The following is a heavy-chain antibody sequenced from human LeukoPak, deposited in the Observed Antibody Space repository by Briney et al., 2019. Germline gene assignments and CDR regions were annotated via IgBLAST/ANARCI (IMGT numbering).Heavy chain of an antibody. CDR3: ARHIRPDCTNGVCYTSNWFDP. Sequence: SETLSLTCTVSGGSISSYYWSWIRQPPGKGLEWIGYIYYSGSTNYNPSLKSRVTISVDTSKNQFSLKLSSVTAADTAVYYCARHIRPDCTNGVCYTSNWFDPWGQGTLVTVSS. D-gene: IGHD2-8*01. CDR2: IYYSGST. V-gene: IGHV4-59*08. CDR1: GGSISSYY. J-gene: IGHJ5*02.